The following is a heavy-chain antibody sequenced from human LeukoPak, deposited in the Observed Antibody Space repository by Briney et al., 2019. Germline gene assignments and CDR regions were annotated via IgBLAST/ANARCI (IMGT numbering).Heavy chain of an antibody. CDR1: GFTFSSYA. Sequence: PGGSLRLSCAASGFTFSSYAMNWVRQAPGKGLEWVSAISGSGGSTYYADSVKGRFTISRDNSKNTLYLQMNSLRAEDTAVYYCAKDFMRSGYYQPFDYWGQGTLVTVSS. CDR2: ISGSGGST. CDR3: AKDFMRSGYYQPFDY. J-gene: IGHJ4*02. D-gene: IGHD3-3*01. V-gene: IGHV3-23*01.